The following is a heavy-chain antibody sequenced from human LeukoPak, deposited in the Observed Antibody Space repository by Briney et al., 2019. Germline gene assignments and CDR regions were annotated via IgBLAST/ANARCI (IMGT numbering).Heavy chain of an antibody. V-gene: IGHV3-48*01. J-gene: IGHJ6*03. D-gene: IGHD3-3*01. CDR1: GFNYSSYT. CDR3: VRGSLASGVVVYYYYHLDV. Sequence: GGSLRLSCAASGFNYSSYTMNWVRQAPGMGLEWLSYISASRDITYYADSVKGRFTISRDNAKNSLYLQMNSLRAEDTAVYYCVRGSLASGVVVYYYYHLDVWGKGTTVTVSS. CDR2: ISASRDIT.